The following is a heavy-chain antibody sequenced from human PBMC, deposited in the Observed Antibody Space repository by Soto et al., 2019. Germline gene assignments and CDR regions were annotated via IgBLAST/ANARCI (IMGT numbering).Heavy chain of an antibody. D-gene: IGHD5-12*01. CDR3: AAPRTDGYKVPDPSSYYYYGLDV. CDR2: IIPIFGTP. CDR1: GGSFSTYA. Sequence: SVKVSCKASGGSFSTYAISWVRQAPGQGLEWMGGIIPIFGTPNYAQKFQGRVTITADRSTSTAYLELNSLRSEDTAVYYCAAPRTDGYKVPDPSSYYYYGLDVWGQGTTVTVSS. V-gene: IGHV1-69*06. J-gene: IGHJ6*02.